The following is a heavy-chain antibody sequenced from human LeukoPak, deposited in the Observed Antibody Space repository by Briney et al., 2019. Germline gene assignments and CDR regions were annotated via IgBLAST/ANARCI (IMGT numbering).Heavy chain of an antibody. D-gene: IGHD3-22*01. J-gene: IGHJ4*02. Sequence: PSETLSLTCTVSGGSMSSYYWSWIRQPAGKGLEWIGRVYSSGSSNYNPSLESRVTMSLDTSKKQFSLRLTSVTAADTAVYYCARAYYYDSSGHYYGHEKFDYWGQGILVTVSS. CDR2: VYSSGSS. CDR3: ARAYYYDSSGHYYGHEKFDY. CDR1: GGSMSSYY. V-gene: IGHV4-4*07.